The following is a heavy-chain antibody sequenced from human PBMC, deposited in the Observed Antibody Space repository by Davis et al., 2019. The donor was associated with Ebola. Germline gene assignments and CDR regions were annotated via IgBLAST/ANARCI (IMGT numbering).Heavy chain of an antibody. D-gene: IGHD2-15*01. CDR2: ISGYNGNT. CDR3: AREPQPLGGSCYSLGCYFDF. J-gene: IGHJ4*02. Sequence: ASVKVSCKASGYSFSTYGLNWVRQAPGQGLEWVGWISGYNGNTHYAQKFQGRVTMTTDTSTSTAYMELRTLGSEDTAVYYCAREPQPLGGSCYSLGCYFDFWGQGTLVTVSS. CDR1: GYSFSTYG. V-gene: IGHV1-18*01.